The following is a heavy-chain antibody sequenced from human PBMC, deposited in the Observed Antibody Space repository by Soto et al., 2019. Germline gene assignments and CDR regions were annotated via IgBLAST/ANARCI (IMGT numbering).Heavy chain of an antibody. Sequence: QVQLRESGPGLVKPSETLSLTCTVSGGSISSYYWSWIRQPPGKGLEWIGYIYYSGSTNYNPSLKSRVTISVDTSKNQFSLKLSSVTAADTAVYYCASKAAADPYYFDYWGQGTLVTVSS. CDR3: ASKAAADPYYFDY. V-gene: IGHV4-59*08. CDR1: GGSISSYY. J-gene: IGHJ4*02. CDR2: IYYSGST. D-gene: IGHD6-13*01.